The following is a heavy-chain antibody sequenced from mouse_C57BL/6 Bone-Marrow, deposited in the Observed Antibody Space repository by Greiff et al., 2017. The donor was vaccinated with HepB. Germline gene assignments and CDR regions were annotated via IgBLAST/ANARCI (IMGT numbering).Heavy chain of an antibody. CDR1: GFTFSDYY. CDR3: ARDRGYYYGSSYVWYFDV. J-gene: IGHJ1*03. Sequence: EVQLVESEGGLVQPGSSMKLSCTASGFTFSDYYMAWVRQVPEKGLEWVANINYDGSSTYYLDSLKSRFIISRDNAKNILYLQMSSLKSEDTATYYCARDRGYYYGSSYVWYFDVWGTGTTVTVSS. V-gene: IGHV5-16*01. CDR2: INYDGSST. D-gene: IGHD1-1*01.